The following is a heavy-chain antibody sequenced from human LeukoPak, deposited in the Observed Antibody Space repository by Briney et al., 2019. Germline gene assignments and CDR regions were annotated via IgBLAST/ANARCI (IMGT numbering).Heavy chain of an antibody. CDR3: ARVYDWGMGPFDY. CDR2: IYYSGTA. J-gene: IGHJ4*02. CDR1: GGSISSSSYY. Sequence: SETLSLTCGVSGGSISSSSYYWGWIRQPPGKGLEWIGSIYYSGTAYYNPSLKSRVTISVDTSKNQFSLNLSSVTAADTAVYYCARVYDWGMGPFDYGGRGPLVTVSS. D-gene: IGHD3-10*01. V-gene: IGHV4-39*01.